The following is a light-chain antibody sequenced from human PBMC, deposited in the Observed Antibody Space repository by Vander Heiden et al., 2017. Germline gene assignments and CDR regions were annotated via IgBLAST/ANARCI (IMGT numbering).Light chain of an antibody. V-gene: IGKV1-27*01. Sequence: DTQMPHSPSPLSASVGNRVPITSRPSQGISNYLAWYQQKPGKVPKLLIYAASTLKAGVPSRFSGSGSGTDFTLTSSSLQPEDVATYYCQKYNSAPKTFGQGTKVEIK. CDR2: AAS. CDR3: QKYNSAPKT. J-gene: IGKJ1*01. CDR1: QGISNY.